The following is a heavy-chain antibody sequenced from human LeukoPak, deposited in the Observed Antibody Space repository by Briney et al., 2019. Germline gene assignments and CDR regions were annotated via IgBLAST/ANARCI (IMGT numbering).Heavy chain of an antibody. CDR2: ISSSSRYI. D-gene: IGHD3-22*01. J-gene: IGHJ4*02. CDR3: AREYYDSSGYLDY. V-gene: IGHV3-21*01. Sequence: PGGSLRLSCAASGFTFSSYSMNWVRQAPGRGLEWVSSISSSSRYIYYADSVKGRFTVSRDNAKKSLYLQMNSLRAEDTAVYYCAREYYDSSGYLDYWGQGTLVTVSS. CDR1: GFTFSSYS.